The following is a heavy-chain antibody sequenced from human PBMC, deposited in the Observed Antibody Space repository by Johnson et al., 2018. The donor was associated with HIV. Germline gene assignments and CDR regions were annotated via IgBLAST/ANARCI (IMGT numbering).Heavy chain of an antibody. CDR1: GFTFSSYW. J-gene: IGHJ3*02. Sequence: VQLVESGGGVAQPGGSLRLSCAASGFTFSSYWMSWVRQAPGKGLEWVANIKQDGSEKYYVDSVKGRFTITRDNAKNSLYLQMNSLRAEDTAVYYWSRELGGELDAFEIWGQGTMVTVSS. CDR2: IKQDGSEK. V-gene: IGHV3-7*01. D-gene: IGHD1-26*01. CDR3: SRELGGELDAFEI.